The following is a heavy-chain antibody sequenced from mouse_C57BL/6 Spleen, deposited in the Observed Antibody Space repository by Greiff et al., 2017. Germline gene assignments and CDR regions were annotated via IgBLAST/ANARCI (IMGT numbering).Heavy chain of an antibody. Sequence: QVQLKQSGAELMKPGASVKLSCKATGYTFTGYWIEWVKQRPGHGLEWIGEILPGSGSTNYNEKFKGKATFTADTSSNTAYMQLSSLTTEDSAIYYCARPRYYDYDGGFAYWGQGTLVTVSA. V-gene: IGHV1-9*01. D-gene: IGHD2-4*01. CDR2: ILPGSGST. J-gene: IGHJ3*01. CDR1: GYTFTGYW. CDR3: ARPRYYDYDGGFAY.